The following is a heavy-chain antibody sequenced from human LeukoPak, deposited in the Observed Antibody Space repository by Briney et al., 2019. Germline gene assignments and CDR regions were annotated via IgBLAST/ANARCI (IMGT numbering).Heavy chain of an antibody. CDR2: INPNSSGT. CDR1: GYTFTGYY. Sequence: EASVKVSCKASGYTFTGYYMHWVRQAPGQGPEWMGWINPNSSGTNYAQKFQGRVTMTRDTSISTAYMELSRLRSDDTAVYYCARVPLHWEYFDYWGQGTLVTVSS. D-gene: IGHD1-26*01. CDR3: ARVPLHWEYFDY. J-gene: IGHJ4*02. V-gene: IGHV1-2*02.